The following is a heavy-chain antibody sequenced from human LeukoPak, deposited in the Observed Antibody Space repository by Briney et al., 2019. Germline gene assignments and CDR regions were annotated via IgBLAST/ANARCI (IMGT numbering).Heavy chain of an antibody. CDR1: GYTLTELS. V-gene: IGHV1-24*01. D-gene: IGHD3-10*01. CDR3: ATWFGEGNWFDP. J-gene: IGHJ5*02. Sequence: ASVKVSCKVSGYTLTELSMHWVRQAPGNGLEWMGGFDPEDGETIYAQKFQGRVTMTEDTSTDTAYMELSSLRSEDTAVYYCATWFGEGNWFDPWGQGTLVTVSS. CDR2: FDPEDGET.